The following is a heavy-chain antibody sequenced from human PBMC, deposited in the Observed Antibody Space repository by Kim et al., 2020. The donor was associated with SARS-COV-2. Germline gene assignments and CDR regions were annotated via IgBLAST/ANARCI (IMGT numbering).Heavy chain of an antibody. D-gene: IGHD6-13*01. J-gene: IGHJ6*03. CDR2: IYYSGST. V-gene: IGHV4-59*01. Sequence: SETLSLTCTVSGGSISSYYWSWIRQPPGKGLEWIGYIYYSGSTNYNPSLKSRVTISVDTSKNQFSLKLSSVTAADTAVYYCARAVYSSSWYGADYYYYM. CDR1: GGSISSYY. CDR3: ARAVYSSSWYGADYYYYM.